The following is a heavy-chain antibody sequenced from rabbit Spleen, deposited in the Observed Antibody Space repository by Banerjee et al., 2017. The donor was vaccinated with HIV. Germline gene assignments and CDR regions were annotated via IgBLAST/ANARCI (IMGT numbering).Heavy chain of an antibody. Sequence: QSLEESGGGLVKPGASLTLTCTASGFSFNGILWMCWVRQAPGKGLEWIACIYAGSSGGTYYASWAKGRFTISKTSSTTVTLQMTSLTAADTATYFCVRDQAGDADYGPYYLNLWGQGTLVTVS. CDR1: GFSFNGILW. CDR2: IYAGSSGGT. V-gene: IGHV1S40*01. CDR3: VRDQAGDADYGPYYLNL. J-gene: IGHJ4*01. D-gene: IGHD2-1*01.